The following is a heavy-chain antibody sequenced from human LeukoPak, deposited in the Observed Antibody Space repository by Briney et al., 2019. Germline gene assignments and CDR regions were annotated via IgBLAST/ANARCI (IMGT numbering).Heavy chain of an antibody. Sequence: SSETLSLTCTVSGYSISSGYYWGWIRQPPGKGLEWIGSIYHSGSTYYNPSLKSRVTISVDTSKNQFSLKLSSVTAADTAVYYCAREGLLDPKFYYYYMDVWGKGTTVTVSS. V-gene: IGHV4-38-2*02. CDR3: AREGLLDPKFYYYYMDV. CDR1: GYSISSGYY. CDR2: IYHSGST. J-gene: IGHJ6*03.